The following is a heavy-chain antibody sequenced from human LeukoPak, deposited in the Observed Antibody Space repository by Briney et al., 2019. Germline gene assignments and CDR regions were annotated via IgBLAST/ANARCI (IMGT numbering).Heavy chain of an antibody. Sequence: ASVKVSCKASGYTFTGYYMHWVRQAPGQGLEWMGWINPNSGGTNYAQKFQGRVTMTRDTSISTAYMELSRLRSDDTAVYYCAREHFGSSWYYYYYYYMDVWGKGTTVTISS. V-gene: IGHV1-2*02. CDR1: GYTFTGYY. D-gene: IGHD6-13*01. J-gene: IGHJ6*03. CDR3: AREHFGSSWYYYYYYYMDV. CDR2: INPNSGGT.